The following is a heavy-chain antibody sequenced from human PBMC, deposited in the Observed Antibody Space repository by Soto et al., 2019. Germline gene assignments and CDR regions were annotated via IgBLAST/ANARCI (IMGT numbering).Heavy chain of an antibody. J-gene: IGHJ6*02. D-gene: IGHD2-2*01. CDR3: ARDRGPAATPGHYYYYGMDV. Sequence: KTSETLSLTCTVSGGSISSGGYYWSWIRQHPGKGLEWIGYIYYSGSTYYNPSLKSRVTISVDTSKNQFSLKLSSVTAADTAVYYCARDRGPAATPGHYYYYGMDVWGQGTTVTVSS. V-gene: IGHV4-31*03. CDR2: IYYSGST. CDR1: GGSISSGGYY.